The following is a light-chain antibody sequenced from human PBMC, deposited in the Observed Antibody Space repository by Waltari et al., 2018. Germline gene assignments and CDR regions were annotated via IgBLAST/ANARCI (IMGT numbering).Light chain of an antibody. J-gene: IGKJ1*01. V-gene: IGKV3-15*01. CDR1: QSVSSN. CDR3: QQYNSWPRT. Sequence: ETVVTQSPATLSVSPGERATLPCRASQSVSSNLAWYQQKPGQAPRLLIYDASTRAPGIPARFSGSGSGTQFTLTISSLQSEDFAVYYCQQYNSWPRTFGQGTKVEIK. CDR2: DAS.